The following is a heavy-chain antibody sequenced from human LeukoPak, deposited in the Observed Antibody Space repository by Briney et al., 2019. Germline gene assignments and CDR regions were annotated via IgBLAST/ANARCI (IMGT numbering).Heavy chain of an antibody. CDR3: ASLSGGYSSSWYRYYYYMDV. CDR1: GGSFSGYY. Sequence: SETLSLTCAVYGGSFSGYYWSWIRQPPGKGLEWIGEINHSGSTNYNPSLKSRVTISVDTSKNQFSLKLSSVTAADTAVYYCASLSGGYSSSWYRYYYYMDVWGKGTTVTISS. D-gene: IGHD6-13*01. J-gene: IGHJ6*03. V-gene: IGHV4-34*01. CDR2: INHSGST.